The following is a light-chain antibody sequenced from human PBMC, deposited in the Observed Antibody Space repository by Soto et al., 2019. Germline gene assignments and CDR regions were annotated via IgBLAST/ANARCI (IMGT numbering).Light chain of an antibody. CDR3: QQYDSWRYT. Sequence: EIVMTQSPASLSVSPGERATLSCRASQSISRTLAWYQQKPGQAPRLLIYGASTRATGIPARFSGRGSGKDFTLTISSLQSEDFAVYYCQQYDSWRYTFGQGTKLEIK. V-gene: IGKV3-15*01. J-gene: IGKJ2*01. CDR2: GAS. CDR1: QSISRT.